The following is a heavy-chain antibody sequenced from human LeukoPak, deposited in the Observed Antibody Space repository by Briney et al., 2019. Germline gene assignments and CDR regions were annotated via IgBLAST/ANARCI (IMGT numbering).Heavy chain of an antibody. CDR2: ISGSGTST. V-gene: IGHV3-23*01. J-gene: IGHJ4*02. Sequence: GGSLRLSCAASGFTFSSYAMSWVRQAPGKGLEWVSTISGSGTSTYYADSVKGRFTISGDNSKNTLYLQMNSLRAEDTAVYYCTKRPVVVITTPYFDYWGQGTLVTVSS. CDR3: TKRPVVVITTPYFDY. CDR1: GFTFSSYA. D-gene: IGHD3-22*01.